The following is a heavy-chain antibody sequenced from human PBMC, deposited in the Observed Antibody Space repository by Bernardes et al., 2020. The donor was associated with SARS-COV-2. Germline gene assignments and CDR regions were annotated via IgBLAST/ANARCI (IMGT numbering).Heavy chain of an antibody. CDR3: ATTPRLHCYYFGMDV. CDR1: GYTFTGYY. Sequence: ASVKVSCKASGYTFTGYYMHWVRQAPGQGLEWMGWINPNRGGPNHAQKLQGRVTMTRETSISTAYMEMSRLRSDDTAVYYCATTPRLHCYYFGMDVWGQRNTVTVTS. D-gene: IGHD5-12*01. J-gene: IGHJ6*02. CDR2: INPNRGGP. V-gene: IGHV1-2*02.